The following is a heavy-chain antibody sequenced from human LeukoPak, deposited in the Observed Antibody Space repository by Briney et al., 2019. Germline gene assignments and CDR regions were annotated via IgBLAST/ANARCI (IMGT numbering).Heavy chain of an antibody. CDR2: INPNSGGT. CDR1: GYTFTGYY. J-gene: IGHJ5*02. D-gene: IGHD2-2*01. V-gene: IGHV1-2*02. Sequence: GASVKVSCKASGYTFTGYYMHWVRQAPGQGLEWMGWINPNSGGTNYAQKFQGRVTMTRDTSISTAYMELSRLRSDDTAVYYCARTPPYQLLSVARFDPWGQGTLVTVSS. CDR3: ARTPPYQLLSVARFDP.